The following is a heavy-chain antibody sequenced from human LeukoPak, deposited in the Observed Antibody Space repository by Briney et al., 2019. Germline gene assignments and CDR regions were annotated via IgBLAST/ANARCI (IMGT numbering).Heavy chain of an antibody. CDR3: ATPLDYYDSSGYHQGGD. D-gene: IGHD3-22*01. CDR2: IKQDGSKK. V-gene: IGHV3-7*03. Sequence: GGSLRLSCAASGFTFSSYAMTWVRQAPGKGLEWVANIKQDGSKKNYVDSVKGRFTISRDNAKNSLYLQMNSLRAEDTAVYYCATPLDYYDSSGYHQGGDWGQGTLVTVSS. CDR1: GFTFSSYA. J-gene: IGHJ4*02.